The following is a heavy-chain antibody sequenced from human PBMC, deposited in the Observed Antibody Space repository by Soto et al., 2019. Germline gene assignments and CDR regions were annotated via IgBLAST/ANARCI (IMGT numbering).Heavy chain of an antibody. CDR1: GYTFTSYD. V-gene: IGHV1-8*01. J-gene: IGHJ6*03. Sequence: QVPLVQSGAEVKKPGASVKVSCKASGYTFTSYDINWVRQATGQGLEWMGWMNPNSGNTGYAQKFQGRVTMTRNTSISTAYMELSSLRSEDTAVYYCARGVRARRYYYYYMDVWGKGTTVTVSS. CDR2: MNPNSGNT. CDR3: ARGVRARRYYYYYMDV.